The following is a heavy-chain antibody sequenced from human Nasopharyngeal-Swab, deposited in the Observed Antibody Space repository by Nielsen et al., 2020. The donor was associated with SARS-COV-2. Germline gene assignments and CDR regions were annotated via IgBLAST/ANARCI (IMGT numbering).Heavy chain of an antibody. V-gene: IGHV3-15*01. CDR3: TTSGYDSTSDAFDI. CDR1: GFTFSSAW. Sequence: GGSLRLSCAASGFTFSSAWMSWVRQAPGKGLEWVGRIKSKTDGGTTDYAAPVKGRFTISSDDSKNTLYLQMNSLKTADTAVYYCTTSGYDSTSDAFDIWGQGTMVTVSS. D-gene: IGHD3-22*01. J-gene: IGHJ3*02. CDR2: IKSKTDGGTT.